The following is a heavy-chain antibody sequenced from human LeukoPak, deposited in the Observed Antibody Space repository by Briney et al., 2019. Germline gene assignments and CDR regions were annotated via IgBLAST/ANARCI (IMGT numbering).Heavy chain of an antibody. V-gene: IGHV3-9*01. CDR1: GFRFDDYA. CDR3: ARGGFHHGFDI. Sequence: GGSLRLPCAASGFRFDDYAMHWVRQGPGKGLEWVSGISSSSGTMDYADSVKGRFTISRDNAKNTVYLQMNSLRAEDTAVYYCARGGFHHGFDIWGQGTMVTVS. D-gene: IGHD1-14*01. CDR2: ISSSSGTM. J-gene: IGHJ3*02.